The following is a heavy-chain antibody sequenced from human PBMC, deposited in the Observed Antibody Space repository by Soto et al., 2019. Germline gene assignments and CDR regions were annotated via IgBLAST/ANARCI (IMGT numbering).Heavy chain of an antibody. D-gene: IGHD3-22*01. CDR1: GYIFTSYS. V-gene: IGHV1-46*01. CDR2: INPSGGST. J-gene: IGHJ4*02. Sequence: ASVKVSCKSSGYIFTSYSMHWVRQAPGQGLEWMGIINPSGGSTSYAQKFQGRVTMTRDTSTSTVYMELSSLRSEDTAVYYCARDRDGGGSFDYWGQGTLVTVSS. CDR3: ARDRDGGGSFDY.